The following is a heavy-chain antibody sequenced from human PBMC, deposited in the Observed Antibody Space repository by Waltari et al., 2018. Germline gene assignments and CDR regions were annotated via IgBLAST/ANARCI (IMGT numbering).Heavy chain of an antibody. V-gene: IGHV3-23*01. J-gene: IGHJ4*02. CDR1: GFTFSIHD. D-gene: IGHD6-13*01. CDR2: ISGNSADI. Sequence: EVQLLQSGGGLVQPGGSLRLSCEASGFTFSIHDMTWVRQAPGKGLGWDSIISGNSADIYYADSVKGRFTISRDNSRNTLYLQMNSVRAEDTAVYYCAKDRGYEFPYYSDCWGQGTLVTVSS. CDR3: AKDRGYEFPYYSDC.